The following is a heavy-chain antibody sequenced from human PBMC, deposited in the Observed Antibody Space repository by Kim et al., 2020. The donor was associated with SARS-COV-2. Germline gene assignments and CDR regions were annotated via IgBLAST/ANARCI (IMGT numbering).Heavy chain of an antibody. D-gene: IGHD3-22*01. Sequence: KFQGRVTMTRDTSISTAYMELSRLRSDDTAVYYCARDRFSYSSGYYYYDYWGQGTLVTVSS. J-gene: IGHJ4*02. CDR3: ARDRFSYSSGYYYYDY. V-gene: IGHV1-2*02.